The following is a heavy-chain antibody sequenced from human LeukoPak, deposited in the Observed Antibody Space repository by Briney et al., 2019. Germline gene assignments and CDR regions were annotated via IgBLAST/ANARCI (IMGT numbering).Heavy chain of an antibody. CDR1: GFTVSGNY. CDR2: IYSAGTT. J-gene: IGHJ4*02. V-gene: IGHV3-53*01. CDR3: ASLMYSSSWYYFDY. Sequence: GGSLRLSCAASGFTVSGNYMSWVRQAPGKGLEWVSVIYSAGTTYYTDSVKGRFTISRDNSKNTLYLQMNSLRAEDTAVYYCASLMYSSSWYYFDYWGQGTLVTVSS. D-gene: IGHD6-13*01.